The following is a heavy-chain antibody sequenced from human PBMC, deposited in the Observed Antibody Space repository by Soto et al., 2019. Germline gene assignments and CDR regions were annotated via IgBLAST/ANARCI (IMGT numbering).Heavy chain of an antibody. V-gene: IGHV3-7*03. CDR3: AEGRKYCSSSSCYNWLDS. CDR2: IKEDGSRK. Sequence: GGSLRLSCAASGFIFSDYWMAWVRQAPGKGLEWVANIKEDGSRKYYMESAKGRITISRDNAKNTLYLQMSSPSAEDRAVYYCAEGRKYCSSSSCYNWLDSWGQGTPVTVSS. J-gene: IGHJ5*01. D-gene: IGHD2-2*01. CDR1: GFIFSDYW.